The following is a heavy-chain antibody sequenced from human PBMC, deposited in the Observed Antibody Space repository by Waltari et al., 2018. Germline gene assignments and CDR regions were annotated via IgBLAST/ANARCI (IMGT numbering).Heavy chain of an antibody. Sequence: EVQLLESGGGLVQPGGSLRLPCAASGFTFRKYAMSWVRQAPGEGLEWVSAITASAGSTYYADSVEGRFTISRDNSKSTVYLQMSSLRAEDTAVYYCAKLQYNTGGAFDLWGQGTMVTVSS. V-gene: IGHV3-23*01. CDR1: GFTFRKYA. D-gene: IGHD7-27*01. CDR2: ITASAGST. J-gene: IGHJ3*01. CDR3: AKLQYNTGGAFDL.